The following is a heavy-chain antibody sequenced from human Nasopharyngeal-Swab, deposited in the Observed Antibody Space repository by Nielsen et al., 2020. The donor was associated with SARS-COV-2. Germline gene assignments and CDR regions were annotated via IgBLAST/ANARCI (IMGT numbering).Heavy chain of an antibody. CDR2: INHSGST. J-gene: IGHJ6*02. CDR1: GGSFSGYY. Sequence: GSLRLSCAVYGGSFSGYYWSWIRQPPGKGLEWIGEINHSGSTNYNPSLKSRVTISVDTSKNQFSLKLSSVTAADTAVYYCARENVWGQGTTVTVSS. V-gene: IGHV4-34*01. CDR3: ARENV.